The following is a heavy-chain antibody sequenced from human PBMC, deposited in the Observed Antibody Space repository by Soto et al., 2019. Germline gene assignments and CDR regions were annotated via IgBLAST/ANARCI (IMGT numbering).Heavy chain of an antibody. CDR2: IYHSGST. J-gene: IGHJ5*02. CDR3: ARERPDGARLDP. CDR1: GGSISSGAYY. D-gene: IGHD6-6*01. V-gene: IGHV4-30-4*02. Sequence: SDTLSLTCTVSGGSISSGAYYCSWFRQPPGKGLEWIGYIYHSGSTYYNPSLKSRVTISVNTSKNQFSLKLSSVTAADTAVYYCARERPDGARLDPWGQGTLVTVS.